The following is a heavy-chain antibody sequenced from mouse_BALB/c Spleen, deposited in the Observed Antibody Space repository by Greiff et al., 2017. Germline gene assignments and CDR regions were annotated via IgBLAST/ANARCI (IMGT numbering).Heavy chain of an antibody. V-gene: IGHV1-4*02. CDR3: AFYYGGSYYAMDY. CDR1: GYTFTSYT. J-gene: IGHJ4*01. Sequence: QVQLKQSAAELARPGASVKMSCKASGYTFTSYTMHWVKQRPGQGLEWIGYINPSSGYTEYNQKFKDKTTLTADKSSITAYMQLSSLTSEDSAVYYCAFYYGGSYYAMDYWGQGTSVTVSS. D-gene: IGHD1-1*01. CDR2: INPSSGYT.